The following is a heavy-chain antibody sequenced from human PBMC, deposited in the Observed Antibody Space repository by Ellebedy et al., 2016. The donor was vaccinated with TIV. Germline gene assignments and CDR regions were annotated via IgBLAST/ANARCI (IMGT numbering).Heavy chain of an antibody. J-gene: IGHJ4*02. D-gene: IGHD6-13*01. CDR1: GFTFSGYW. V-gene: IGHV3-74*01. Sequence: GESLKISCAASGFTFSGYWMHWVRQAPGRGLVWVSRISNDGSSTSYADSVKGRFTISRDNSKNTLYLQMNSLRAEDTAVYYCAKDWDSSSWYGGYFDYWGQGTLVTVSS. CDR2: ISNDGSST. CDR3: AKDWDSSSWYGGYFDY.